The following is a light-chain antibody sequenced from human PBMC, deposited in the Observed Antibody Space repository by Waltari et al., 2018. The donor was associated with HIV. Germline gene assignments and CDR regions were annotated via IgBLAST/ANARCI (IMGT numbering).Light chain of an antibody. CDR1: SSTIGSNT. CDR3: EAWDDSLNGPV. V-gene: IGLV1-44*01. CDR2: GNN. Sequence: QSVLTQPPSASGTPGQRVTVSCSGSSSTIGSNTVNWYQQLPGTAPKLRIYGNNQRPSGVPDRFSGSKSGTAAALAISGLQSEDEADYYCEAWDDSLNGPVFGGGTKLTVL. J-gene: IGLJ3*02.